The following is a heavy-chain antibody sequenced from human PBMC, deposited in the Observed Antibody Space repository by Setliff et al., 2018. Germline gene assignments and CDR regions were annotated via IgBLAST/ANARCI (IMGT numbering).Heavy chain of an antibody. D-gene: IGHD6-19*01. CDR1: GGSISSYY. V-gene: IGHV4-59*01. Sequence: SETLSLTCTVSGGSISSYYWSWTRQPPGKGLEWIGYIYYSGSTNYNPSLKSRVTISVDTSKNQFSLKLSSVTAADTAVYYCAREQWLDPPGYYYMDVWAKGTTVTVSS. CDR2: IYYSGST. J-gene: IGHJ6*03. CDR3: AREQWLDPPGYYYMDV.